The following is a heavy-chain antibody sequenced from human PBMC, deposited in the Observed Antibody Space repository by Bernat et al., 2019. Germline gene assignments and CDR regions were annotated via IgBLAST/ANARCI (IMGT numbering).Heavy chain of an antibody. D-gene: IGHD6-25*01. V-gene: IGHV4-38-2*02. Sequence: QVQLQESGPGLVKPSETLSLTCTVSGDSISSAYYWGWIRQLPGKGLEWIGSISHSGTTSYSPSLQSRVTISLDTSNNQFSLKLNSETAADTAVYYCARGPSGNFDYWGQGTLVTVSS. CDR1: GDSISSAYY. CDR2: ISHSGTT. CDR3: ARGPSGNFDY. J-gene: IGHJ4*02.